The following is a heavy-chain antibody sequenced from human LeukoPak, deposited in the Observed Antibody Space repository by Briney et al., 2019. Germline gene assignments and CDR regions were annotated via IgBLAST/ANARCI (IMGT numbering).Heavy chain of an antibody. CDR1: GGSISSYY. D-gene: IGHD1-26*01. CDR2: IYYSGST. V-gene: IGHV4-59*01. Sequence: PSETLSLTCTVSGGSISSYYWSWIRQPPGKGLEWIGYIYYSGSTNYNPSLKSRVTISVDTSKNQFSLKLSSVTAADTAVYYCARERNGSYSSYFDYWGQGTLVTVSS. J-gene: IGHJ4*02. CDR3: ARERNGSYSSYFDY.